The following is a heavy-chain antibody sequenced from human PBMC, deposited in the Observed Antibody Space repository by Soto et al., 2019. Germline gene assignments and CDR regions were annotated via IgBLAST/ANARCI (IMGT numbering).Heavy chain of an antibody. Sequence: EVQLVESGGGLVQPGGSLRLSCAASGFTVSSNYMSWVRQAPGKGLEWVSVIYSGGSTYYADSVKGRFTISRHNSKNTRYRQMNSLRAEDTAVYYCARRAVTTSIYDGMDVWGQGTTVTVSS. CDR3: ARRAVTTSIYDGMDV. V-gene: IGHV3-53*04. CDR1: GFTVSSNY. D-gene: IGHD4-17*01. CDR2: IYSGGST. J-gene: IGHJ6*02.